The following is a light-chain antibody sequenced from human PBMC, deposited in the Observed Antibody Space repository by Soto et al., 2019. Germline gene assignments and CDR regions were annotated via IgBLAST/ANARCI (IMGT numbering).Light chain of an antibody. J-gene: IGKJ4*01. CDR2: AAS. Sequence: DLQLTQSPSFLSASIGDRVTITCRASQGISSYLAWYQQKPGKAPKLLIYAASTLQSGVPSRFSGSASGTEFTLTISSLQPEDFATYYCQQLNGYPLTFGGGTKVEI. V-gene: IGKV1-9*01. CDR1: QGISSY. CDR3: QQLNGYPLT.